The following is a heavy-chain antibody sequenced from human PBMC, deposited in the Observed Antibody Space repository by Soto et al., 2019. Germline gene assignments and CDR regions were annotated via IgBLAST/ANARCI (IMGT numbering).Heavy chain of an antibody. CDR2: IYTSGST. Sequence: SETLSLTCTVSGGSISSYYWSWIRQPAGKGLEWIGRIYTSGSTNYNPSLKSRVTMSVDTSKNQFSVKLSSVTAADTAVYYCARDSSPLVVAAILFDYWGQGTLVTVSS. CDR1: GGSISSYY. CDR3: ARDSSPLVVAAILFDY. D-gene: IGHD2-15*01. V-gene: IGHV4-4*07. J-gene: IGHJ4*02.